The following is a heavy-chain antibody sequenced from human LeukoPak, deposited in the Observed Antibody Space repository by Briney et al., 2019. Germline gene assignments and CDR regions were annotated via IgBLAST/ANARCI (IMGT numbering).Heavy chain of an antibody. Sequence: ASVKVSSKASGYTFTSYDINWVRQATGQGLEWMGWMNPNSGNTGYAQKFQGRVTMTRNTSISTAYMELSSLRSEDTAVYYCARSNMVRGVIISRPLDYWGQGTLVTVSS. CDR3: ARSNMVRGVIISRPLDY. CDR2: MNPNSGNT. CDR1: GYTFTSYD. J-gene: IGHJ4*02. V-gene: IGHV1-8*01. D-gene: IGHD3-10*01.